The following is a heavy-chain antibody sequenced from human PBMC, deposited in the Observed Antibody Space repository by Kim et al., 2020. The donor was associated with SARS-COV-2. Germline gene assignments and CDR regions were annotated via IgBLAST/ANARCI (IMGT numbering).Heavy chain of an antibody. D-gene: IGHD6-6*01. V-gene: IGHV4-59*01. J-gene: IGHJ5*02. CDR3: ARDGAREESEYGEFDP. Sequence: SLKSRVTISVDTPKNQFSLKLSSVTAADTAVYYCARDGAREESEYGEFDPWGQGTLVTVSS.